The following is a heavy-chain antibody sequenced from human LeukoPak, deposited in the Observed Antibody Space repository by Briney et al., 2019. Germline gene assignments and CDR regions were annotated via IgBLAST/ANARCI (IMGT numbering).Heavy chain of an antibody. D-gene: IGHD2-15*01. Sequence: GGSXXTLYWSWIRQPAGKGLEWIGSIYHSGSTYYNPSLKSRVTISVDRCKNQFSLKLDSVTAADTAVYYFGXXQRXDXSGXRCYSWGFXSWGQGTLVTVSS. J-gene: IGHJ4*02. CDR2: IYHSGST. CDR1: GGSXXTLY. CDR3: GXXQRXDXSGXRCYSWGFXS. V-gene: IGHV4-4*07.